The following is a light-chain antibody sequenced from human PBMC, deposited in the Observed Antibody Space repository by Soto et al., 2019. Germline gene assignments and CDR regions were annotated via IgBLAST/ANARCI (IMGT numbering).Light chain of an antibody. J-gene: IGKJ1*01. CDR2: DAS. V-gene: IGKV3-15*01. CDR3: QQYNNWPPWT. CDR1: QSVSSN. Sequence: EIVMTQSPATLSVSPGERATLSCRASQSVSSNLAWYQQKPGQAPRLLIYDASSRATNIPARFSGSGSGTEFTINISSLQSEDFAVYYCQQYNNWPPWTFGQGTKVEIK.